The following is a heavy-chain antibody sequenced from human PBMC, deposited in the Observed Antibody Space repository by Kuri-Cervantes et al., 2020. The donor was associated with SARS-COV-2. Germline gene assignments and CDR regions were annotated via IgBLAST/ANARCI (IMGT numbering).Heavy chain of an antibody. CDR1: GGTFSSYA. J-gene: IGHJ6*03. CDR3: ARSPLTRRYSSGWTERYYYYYMDV. Sequence: SVKASCKASGGTFSSYAISWVRQAPGQGLEWMGRVIPIFGTANYAQKFQGRVTITADESTSTAYMELSSLRSEDTAVYYCARSPLTRRYSSGWTERYYYYYMDVWGKGTTVTVSS. CDR2: VIPIFGTA. V-gene: IGHV1-69*13. D-gene: IGHD6-19*01.